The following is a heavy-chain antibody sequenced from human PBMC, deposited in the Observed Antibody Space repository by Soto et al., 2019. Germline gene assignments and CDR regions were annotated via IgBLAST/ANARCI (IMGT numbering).Heavy chain of an antibody. CDR3: VREAITEHFDS. Sequence: PGGSLRLSCAASGFSVRSYGMNWVRQAPGRGLEWISYISTSGNVIDYANSVTGRFIISKDNAENSVFLQMNSLKDEDTGLYFCVREAITEHFDSWGQGTQVTVSS. CDR1: GFSVRSYG. V-gene: IGHV3-48*02. J-gene: IGHJ4*02. D-gene: IGHD1-20*01. CDR2: ISTSGNVI.